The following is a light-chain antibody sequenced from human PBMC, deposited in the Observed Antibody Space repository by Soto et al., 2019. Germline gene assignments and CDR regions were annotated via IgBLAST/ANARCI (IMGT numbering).Light chain of an antibody. CDR2: GAS. V-gene: IGKV3-20*01. Sequence: EIVLTQSPGTLSLSPGERATLSCRASQTVSSSYLAWYQQKPGQAPSLLIYGASTRATDIPGRLSGSASGTDFTLTISRLEPEDFAVYYYQQYGPSPMYTFGQGTNLEIK. CDR3: QQYGPSPMYT. CDR1: QTVSSSY. J-gene: IGKJ2*01.